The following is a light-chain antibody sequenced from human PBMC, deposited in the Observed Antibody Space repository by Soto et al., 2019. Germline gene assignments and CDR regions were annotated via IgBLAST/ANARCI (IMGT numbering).Light chain of an antibody. CDR1: QSVSSSY. Sequence: EIVLTQSPGTLSLSPGERATLSCRASQSVSSSYLAWYQQKPGQAPRLLIYSTSTRATGIPDRFNGSGSGTDFTLTISRLEPEDFAVYYCQQYDSSLYTFGQGTKLEIK. V-gene: IGKV3-20*01. CDR3: QQYDSSLYT. CDR2: STS. J-gene: IGKJ2*01.